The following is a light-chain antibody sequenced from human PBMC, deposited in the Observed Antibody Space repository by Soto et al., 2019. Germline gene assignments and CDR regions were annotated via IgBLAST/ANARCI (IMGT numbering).Light chain of an antibody. J-gene: IGLJ1*01. CDR3: CSDATGSDYV. V-gene: IGLV2-14*01. CDR1: SSDVGGSNY. Sequence: QPVLTQPASVSGSPGQSITISCTGTSSDVGGSNYVSWYQQHPGKVPILMMFDVSNRPSGHSNRFSDSKSGNTASLTISGRQAEDEAAYSCCSDATGSDYVFGTGTKVTVL. CDR2: DVS.